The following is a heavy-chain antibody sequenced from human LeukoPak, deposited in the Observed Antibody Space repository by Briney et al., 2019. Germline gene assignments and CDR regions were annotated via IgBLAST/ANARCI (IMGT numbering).Heavy chain of an antibody. D-gene: IGHD5-24*01. CDR2: IYSVGST. CDR3: ARRRDGYNYVSYYYYYYMDV. CDR1: GFTFSRNY. J-gene: IGHJ6*03. Sequence: GGSLRLSCEASGFTFSRNYMAWVRQAPGKGLEWVSVIYSVGSTYYADSVKGRFIISRDDSNSTLYLQMNTLRAEDTAVYYCARRRDGYNYVSYYYYYYMDVWGKGTTVTVSS. V-gene: IGHV3-66*01.